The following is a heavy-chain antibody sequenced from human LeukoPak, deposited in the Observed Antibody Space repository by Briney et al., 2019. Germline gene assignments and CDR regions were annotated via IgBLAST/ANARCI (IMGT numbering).Heavy chain of an antibody. CDR2: FDPEDGET. V-gene: IGHV1-24*01. CDR3: ATVGSYCSSTSCYKGYYFDY. Sequence: GASVKVSCKVSEYTLTELSMHWVRQAPGKGLEWMGGFDPEDGETIYAQKFQGRVTMTEDTSTDTAYLELSSLRSEDTAVYYCATVGSYCSSTSCYKGYYFDYWGQGTLVTVSS. D-gene: IGHD2-2*02. CDR1: EYTLTELS. J-gene: IGHJ4*02.